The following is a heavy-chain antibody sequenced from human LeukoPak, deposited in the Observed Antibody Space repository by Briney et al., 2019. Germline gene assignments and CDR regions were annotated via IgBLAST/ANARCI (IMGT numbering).Heavy chain of an antibody. V-gene: IGHV3-30*18. Sequence: GRSLRLSCAASGFSFSNYGMHWVRQAPGKGLERVAVISYDGNNKYYADSVEGRFTISRDNSKNTLYLQMNSLRAEDMAVYYCAKDLTDGSYYAFDYWGQGTLVTVSS. J-gene: IGHJ4*02. D-gene: IGHD1-26*01. CDR2: ISYDGNNK. CDR3: AKDLTDGSYYAFDY. CDR1: GFSFSNYG.